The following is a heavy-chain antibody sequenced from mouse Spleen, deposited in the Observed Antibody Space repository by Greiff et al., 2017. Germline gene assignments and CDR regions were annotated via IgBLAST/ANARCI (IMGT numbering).Heavy chain of an antibody. CDR3: ARNWDRYWYFDV. CDR1: GFTFSDYG. CDR2: ISSGSSTI. Sequence: EVKVVESGGGLVKPGGSLKLSCAASGFTFSDYGMHWVRQAPEKGLEWVAYISSGSSTIYYADTVKGRFTISRDNAKNTLFLQMTSLRSEDTAMYYCARNWDRYWYFDVWGTGTTVTVSS. D-gene: IGHD4-1*01. V-gene: IGHV5-17*01. J-gene: IGHJ1*03.